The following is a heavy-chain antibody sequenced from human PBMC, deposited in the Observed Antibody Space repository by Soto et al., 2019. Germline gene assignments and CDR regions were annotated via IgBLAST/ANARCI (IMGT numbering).Heavy chain of an antibody. D-gene: IGHD4-17*01. V-gene: IGHV1-69*05. Sequence: GASVKVSCKASGGTFSSYAISWARQAPGQGLGWMGGIIPIFGTANYAQKLQGRVTMTTDTSTSTAYMELRSLRAEDTAVYYCAKERATTTAFDYWGQGALVTVSS. CDR3: AKERATTTAFDY. CDR2: IIPIFGTA. J-gene: IGHJ4*02. CDR1: GGTFSSYA.